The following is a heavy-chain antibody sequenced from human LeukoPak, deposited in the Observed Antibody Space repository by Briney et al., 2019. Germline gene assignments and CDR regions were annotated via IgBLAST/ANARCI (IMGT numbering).Heavy chain of an antibody. CDR3: TRLGYCSGGSCYDDC. V-gene: IGHV3-73*01. CDR1: GFTFSGSA. J-gene: IGHJ4*02. D-gene: IGHD2-15*01. Sequence: GGSLKLSCAASGFTFSGSAMHWVRQASGKGLEWVGRIRRKANSDATAYAAPVRGRFTISRDDSKNTAYLQMNSLKTDDTAVYYCTRLGYCSGGSCYDDCWGQGTLVTVSS. CDR2: IRRKANSDAT.